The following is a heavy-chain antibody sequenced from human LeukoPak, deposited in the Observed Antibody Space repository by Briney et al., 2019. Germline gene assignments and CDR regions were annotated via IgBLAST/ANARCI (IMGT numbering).Heavy chain of an antibody. J-gene: IGHJ5*02. CDR3: AKDLSDSSKGNGFDP. CDR2: ISGSGGST. D-gene: IGHD6-13*01. Sequence: GGSLRLSCAASGFTFSSYAMSWVRQAPGKGLEWVSDISGSGGSTYYADSVKGRFTISRDNSKNTLYLQMNSLRAEDTAVYYCAKDLSDSSKGNGFDPWGQGTLVTVSS. CDR1: GFTFSSYA. V-gene: IGHV3-23*01.